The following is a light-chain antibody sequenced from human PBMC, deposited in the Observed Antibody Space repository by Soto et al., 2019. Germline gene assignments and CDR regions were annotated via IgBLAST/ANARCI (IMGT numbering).Light chain of an antibody. J-gene: IGKJ1*01. V-gene: IGKV3D-20*01. CDR3: QQYGSSAS. CDR2: DTS. Sequence: DIGLTQSPATLSLSPGERATLYCGASQRVSGGFLAWYQQKPGLAPRLILYDTSFRATGIPDRFSGSGSGTEFTHTIGRLDPEDFAVYYCQQYGSSASFGQGTKVEIK. CDR1: QRVSGGF.